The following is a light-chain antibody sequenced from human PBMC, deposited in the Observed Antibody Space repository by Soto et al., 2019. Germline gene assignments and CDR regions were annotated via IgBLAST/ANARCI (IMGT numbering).Light chain of an antibody. CDR2: VAS. J-gene: IGKJ4*01. Sequence: EVVLTQSPGSLSLSPGDRATLSCRANETVTNNYLAWYQQRPGQAPRLLIFVASSRATGIPDRFRGSGSGTDFTLTITRLEPEDFAVYYCQQYSNSPLTVGGGTKVDIK. CDR1: ETVTNNY. CDR3: QQYSNSPLT. V-gene: IGKV3-20*01.